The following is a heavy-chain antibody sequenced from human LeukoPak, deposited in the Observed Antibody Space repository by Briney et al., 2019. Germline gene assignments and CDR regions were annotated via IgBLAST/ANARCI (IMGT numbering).Heavy chain of an antibody. J-gene: IGHJ4*02. CDR3: ARVSTIFGVVEYYFDY. CDR1: GFTFSDYY. CDR2: ISSSGSTI. Sequence: GGSLRLSCAASGFTFSDYYMSWIRQAPGKGLEWVSYISSSGSTIYYADSVKGRFTISRDNAKNSLYLQMNSLRAEDTAVYYCARVSTIFGVVEYYFDYWGQGTLVTVSS. V-gene: IGHV3-11*04. D-gene: IGHD3-3*01.